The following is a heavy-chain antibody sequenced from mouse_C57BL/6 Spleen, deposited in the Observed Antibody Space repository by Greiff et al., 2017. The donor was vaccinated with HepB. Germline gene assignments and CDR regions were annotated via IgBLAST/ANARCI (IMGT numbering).Heavy chain of an antibody. D-gene: IGHD1-1*01. J-gene: IGHJ2*01. CDR3: TTRVTTVVADYFDY. V-gene: IGHV14-4*01. Sequence: EVQLQQSGAELVRPGASVKLSCTASGFNIKDDYMHWVKQRPEQGLEWIGWIDPENGDTEYASKFQGKATITADTSSNTAYLQLSSLTSEDTAVYYCTTRVTTVVADYFDYWGQGTTLTVSS. CDR2: IDPENGDT. CDR1: GFNIKDDY.